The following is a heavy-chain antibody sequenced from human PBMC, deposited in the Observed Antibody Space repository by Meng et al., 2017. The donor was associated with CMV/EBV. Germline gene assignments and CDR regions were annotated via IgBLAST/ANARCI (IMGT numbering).Heavy chain of an antibody. V-gene: IGHV4-34*01. CDR2: INHSGST. Sequence: QVRLQEVGAGLLKPSETLSLTCAGYGGSFSGYYWSWIRQPPGKGLEWIGEINHSGSTNYNPSLKSRVTISVDTSKNQFSLKLSSVTAADTAVYYCASRYCSGGSCYSSPLDYWGQGTLVTVSS. CDR1: GGSFSGYY. CDR3: ASRYCSGGSCYSSPLDY. D-gene: IGHD2-15*01. J-gene: IGHJ4*02.